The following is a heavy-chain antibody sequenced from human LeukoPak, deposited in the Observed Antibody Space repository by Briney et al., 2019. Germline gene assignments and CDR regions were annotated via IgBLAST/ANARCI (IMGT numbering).Heavy chain of an antibody. CDR3: ARDPAGRGVANWFDP. CDR1: GYTFTGYY. J-gene: IGHJ5*02. Sequence: GASVKVSCTASGYTFTGYYMHWVRQAPGRGLEWMGRINPNSGGTNYAQKFQGRVTMTRDTSISTAYMELSRLRSDDTAVYYCARDPAGRGVANWFDPWGQGTLVTVSS. CDR2: INPNSGGT. D-gene: IGHD2-8*01. V-gene: IGHV1-2*06.